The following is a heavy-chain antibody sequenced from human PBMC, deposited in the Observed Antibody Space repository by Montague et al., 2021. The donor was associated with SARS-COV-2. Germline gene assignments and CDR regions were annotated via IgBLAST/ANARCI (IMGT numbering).Heavy chain of an antibody. CDR3: ARHRNYGDHSLDNWFHP. D-gene: IGHD4-17*01. CDR2: IYNSGTT. Sequence: SETLSLTCTVSGDSTSCPNCYWGWIRQPPGKGLDWIGTIYNSGTTYYXPSLKSRLTISIDTSKNQFSLKLSSVTAADTAVYYRARHRNYGDHSLDNWFHPWGQGTLVTVSS. CDR1: GDSTSCPNCY. V-gene: IGHV4-39*01. J-gene: IGHJ5*02.